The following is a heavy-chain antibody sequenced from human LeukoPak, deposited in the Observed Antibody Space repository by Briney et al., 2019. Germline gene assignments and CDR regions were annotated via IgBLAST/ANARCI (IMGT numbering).Heavy chain of an antibody. J-gene: IGHJ4*02. D-gene: IGHD5-12*01. CDR1: GYTFTGYY. V-gene: IGHV1-2*04. CDR2: INPNSGGT. CDR3: ARGPATIWYFDY. Sequence: ASVKVSCKASGYTFTGYYMHWVRQAPRQGLEWMGWINPNSGGTNYAQKFQGWVTMTRDTSISTAYMELSRLRSDDTAVYYCARGPATIWYFDYWGQGTLVTVSS.